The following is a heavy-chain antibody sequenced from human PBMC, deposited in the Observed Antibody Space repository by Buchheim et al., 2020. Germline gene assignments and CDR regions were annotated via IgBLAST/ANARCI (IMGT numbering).Heavy chain of an antibody. J-gene: IGHJ5*02. CDR2: ISSSSSYI. D-gene: IGHD2-2*01. V-gene: IGHV3-21*01. CDR3: ARDRANIVVVPAAPPDL. CDR1: GFTFSSYS. Sequence: EVQLVESGGGLVKPGGSLRLSCAASGFTFSSYSMDWVRQAPGKGLEWVSSISSSSSYIYYAYSVKGRFTISRENAKNLLFPQMNSLRAEDTAVYYCARDRANIVVVPAAPPDLWGQGTL.